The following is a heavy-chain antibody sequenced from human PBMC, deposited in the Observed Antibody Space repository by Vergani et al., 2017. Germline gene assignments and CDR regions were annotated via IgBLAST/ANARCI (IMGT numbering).Heavy chain of an antibody. D-gene: IGHD2-15*01. J-gene: IGHJ3*02. CDR2: IWYDGSNK. Sequence: QVQLVESGGGVVQPGRSLRLSCAASGFTFSSYGIHWVRQAPGKGLEWVAVIWYDGSNKYYADSVKGRFTISRDKSKNTLYLQMNSLRAEDTAVYYCARRGLGYCSGGGCYGDHDGFDIWGQGTMVTVSS. CDR3: ARRGLGYCSGGGCYGDHDGFDI. V-gene: IGHV3-33*01. CDR1: GFTFSSYG.